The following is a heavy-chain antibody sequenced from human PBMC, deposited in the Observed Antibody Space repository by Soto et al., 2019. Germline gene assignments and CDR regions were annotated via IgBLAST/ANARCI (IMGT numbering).Heavy chain of an antibody. CDR2: IKRRTERGTA. CDR1: GFTSTKAW. D-gene: IGHD4-17*01. CDR3: TTARAVTHNYYYYGMDV. V-gene: IGHV3-15*01. J-gene: IGHJ6*02. Sequence: GGSLRLSCAASGFTSTKAWMNWVRQAPGKGLEWVGRIKRRTERGTADYAAPVEGRFSISRDDSKNTLYLQMNSLKTEDTAVYFCTTARAVTHNYYYYGMDVWGQGTTVTVSS.